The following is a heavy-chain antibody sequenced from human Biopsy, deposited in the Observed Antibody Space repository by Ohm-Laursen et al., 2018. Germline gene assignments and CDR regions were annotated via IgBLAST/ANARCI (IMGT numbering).Heavy chain of an antibody. V-gene: IGHV3-9*01. CDR3: VRGVDYYDPYHYCALDV. D-gene: IGHD3-22*01. J-gene: IGHJ6*01. CDR2: ISWNSDSI. Sequence: SLRLSCAASGFSFDNYVMHWVRQAPGKGLEWVSGISWNSDSIGYADSVKGRFTISRDNAKNSLYLQMNSLRAEDTAVYYCVRGVDYYDPYHYCALDVWGQGTTVTVSS. CDR1: GFSFDNYV.